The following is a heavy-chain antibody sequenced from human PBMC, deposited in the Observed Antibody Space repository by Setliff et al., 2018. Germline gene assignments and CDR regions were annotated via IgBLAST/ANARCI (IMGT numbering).Heavy chain of an antibody. V-gene: IGHV4-59*01. D-gene: IGHD3-22*01. CDR1: GGSISPYY. CDR3: ARGLHDTSDDYYVGAFDM. Sequence: PSETLSLTCTVSGGSISPYYWSWIRQPPGKGLEWIGYIYHSGYTSYNPSLKSRVTLSVDTSKSKLSLRLTSVTAADTALYYCARGLHDTSDDYYVGAFDMWGLGTKVTVSS. J-gene: IGHJ3*02. CDR2: IYHSGYT.